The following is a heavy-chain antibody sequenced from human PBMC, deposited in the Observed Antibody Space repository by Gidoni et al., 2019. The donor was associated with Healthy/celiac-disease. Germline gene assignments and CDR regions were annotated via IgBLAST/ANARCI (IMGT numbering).Heavy chain of an antibody. CDR2: INSDGSST. V-gene: IGHV3-74*01. CDR3: AREWELLRSFAG. D-gene: IGHD1-26*01. Sequence: AASGFTFSSYWMHWVRQAPGKGLVWVSRINSDGSSTSYADSVKGRFTISRDNAKNTLYLQMNSLRAEDTAVYYCAREWELLRSFAGWGQGTLVTVSS. CDR1: GFTFSSYW. J-gene: IGHJ4*02.